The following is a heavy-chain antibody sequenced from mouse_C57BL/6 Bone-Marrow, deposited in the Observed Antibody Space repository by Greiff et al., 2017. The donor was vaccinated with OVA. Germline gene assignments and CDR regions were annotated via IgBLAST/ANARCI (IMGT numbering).Heavy chain of an antibody. CDR3: ARRDGYYLMDY. J-gene: IGHJ4*01. CDR1: GYAFSNYW. D-gene: IGHD2-3*01. V-gene: IGHV1-80*01. CDR2: IYPGDGDT. Sequence: VQLQQPGAELVKPGASVKLSCKASGYAFSNYWMNWVKQRPGKGLEWIGQIYPGDGDTNYNGKFKGKATLTADKSSSTAYMHLSSLTSEDSAVYFCARRDGYYLMDYWGQGTSVTVSS.